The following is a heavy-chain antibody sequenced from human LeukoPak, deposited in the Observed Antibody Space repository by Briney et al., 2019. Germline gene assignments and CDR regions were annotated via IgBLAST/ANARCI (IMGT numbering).Heavy chain of an antibody. D-gene: IGHD6-13*01. CDR3: ARGLSSSWYSY. Sequence: SETLSLTCTVSGGSVSSGSYYWSWIRQPPGKGLEWIGYIYYGGSTNYNPSLKSRVTISVDTSKNQFSLKLSSVTAADTAVYYCARGLSSSWYSYWGQGTLVTVSS. V-gene: IGHV4-61*01. CDR2: IYYGGST. J-gene: IGHJ4*02. CDR1: GGSVSSGSYY.